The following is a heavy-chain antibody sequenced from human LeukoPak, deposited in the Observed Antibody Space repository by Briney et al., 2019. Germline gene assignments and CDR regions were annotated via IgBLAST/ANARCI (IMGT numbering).Heavy chain of an antibody. Sequence: SETLSLTCTVSGGSISSGGYYWSWIRQPAGKGLEWIGRIYTIGSTNYNPSLKSRVTISVDTSKNQFSLKLSSVTAADTAVYYCARSGYSYGTPYNWFDPWGQGTLVTVSS. V-gene: IGHV4-61*02. CDR2: IYTIGST. CDR1: GGSISSGGYY. CDR3: ARSGYSYGTPYNWFDP. D-gene: IGHD5-18*01. J-gene: IGHJ5*02.